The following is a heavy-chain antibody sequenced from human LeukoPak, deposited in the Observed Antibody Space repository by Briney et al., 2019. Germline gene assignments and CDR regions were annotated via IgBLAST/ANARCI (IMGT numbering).Heavy chain of an antibody. V-gene: IGHV3-11*05. CDR2: ISSSSYT. CDR1: GFTFSDYY. CDR3: AREYYDSSGYSLDY. D-gene: IGHD3-22*01. J-gene: IGHJ4*02. Sequence: GGSLRLSCAASGFTFSDYYMNWIRQAPGKGLEWVSYISSSSYTKYADSVKGRFTISRDNAKNSLYLQMNSLRAEDTAIYYCAREYYDSSGYSLDYWGQGTLVTVSS.